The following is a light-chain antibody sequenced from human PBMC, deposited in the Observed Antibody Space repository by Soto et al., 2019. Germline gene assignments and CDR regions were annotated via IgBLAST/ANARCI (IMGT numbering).Light chain of an antibody. CDR2: DVS. V-gene: IGLV2-14*01. J-gene: IGLJ1*01. Sequence: QSALTQHASVSGSPGQSITISCTGTSSEVGGYSYVSWYQQHPGKAPKLMIYDVSNRPSGVSNRFSGSKSGNTASLTISGLQAEDEADYYCSSYTSSSTLGVFGTGTKVTVL. CDR3: SSYTSSSTLGV. CDR1: SSEVGGYSY.